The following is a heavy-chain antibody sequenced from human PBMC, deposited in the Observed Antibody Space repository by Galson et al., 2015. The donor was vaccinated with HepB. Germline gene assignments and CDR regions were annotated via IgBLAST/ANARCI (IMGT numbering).Heavy chain of an antibody. Sequence: SLRLSCAASGFTFSSYAMHWVRQAPGKGLEWVAVISYDGSIKYYADSVKGRFTISRDNSKNTLYLQMNSLRAEDTAVYYCARVSMVNIVVNWFDPWGRGTLVTVSS. CDR3: ARVSMVNIVVNWFDP. V-gene: IGHV3-30-3*01. J-gene: IGHJ5*02. D-gene: IGHD2-15*01. CDR2: ISYDGSIK. CDR1: GFTFSSYA.